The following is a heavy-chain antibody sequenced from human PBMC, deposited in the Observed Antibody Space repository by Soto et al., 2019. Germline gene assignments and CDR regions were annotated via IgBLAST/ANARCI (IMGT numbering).Heavy chain of an antibody. D-gene: IGHD4-4*01. CDR1: GGSFSGYY. CDR2: INHSGST. CDR3: ARDKDLLQGNWYFDL. V-gene: IGHV4-34*01. J-gene: IGHJ2*01. Sequence: SETLSLTCAVYGGSFSGYYWSWIRQPPGKGLEWIGEINHSGSTNYNPSLKSRVTISVDTSKNQFSLKLSSVTAADTAVYYCARDKDLLQGNWYFDLWGRGTLVTVSS.